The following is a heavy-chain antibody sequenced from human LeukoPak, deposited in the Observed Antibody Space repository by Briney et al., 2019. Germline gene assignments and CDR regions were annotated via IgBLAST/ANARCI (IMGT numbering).Heavy chain of an antibody. CDR1: SGSFSDYY. J-gene: IGHJ4*02. CDR2: IYTSGST. D-gene: IGHD3-3*01. CDR3: AREALTIFGVVIGADY. V-gene: IGHV4-4*07. Sequence: PSETLSLTCAVHSGSFSDYYWSWIRQPAGKGLEWIGRIYTSGSTNYNPSLKSRVTMSVDTSKNQFSLKLSSVTAADTAVYYCAREALTIFGVVIGADYWGQGTLVTVSS.